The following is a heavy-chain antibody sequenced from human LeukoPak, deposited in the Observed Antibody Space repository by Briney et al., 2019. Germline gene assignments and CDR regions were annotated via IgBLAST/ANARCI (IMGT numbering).Heavy chain of an antibody. CDR3: AASGSSGYPYKFDY. CDR2: IYSGGSK. V-gene: IGHV3-66*01. J-gene: IGHJ4*02. CDR1: GFTVSSNY. D-gene: IGHD3-22*01. Sequence: GGSLRLSCAASGFTVSSNYMSWVRQAPGKGLEWVSVIYSGGSKYYAASVKGRFTISRDNSKNPLSLQMNSLRAEDTAVYYCAASGSSGYPYKFDYWGQGTLVTVSS.